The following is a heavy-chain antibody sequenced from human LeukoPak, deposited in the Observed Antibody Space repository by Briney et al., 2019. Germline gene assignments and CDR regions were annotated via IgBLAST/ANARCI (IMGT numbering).Heavy chain of an antibody. CDR3: VRSAFDF. CDR1: GYALTDYF. CDR2: INPNGRTT. J-gene: IGHJ4*02. Sequence: ASVKVSCKASGYALTDYFLHWVRQAPGQGLEWMGWINPNGRTTHYAQKFEGRVIMTRDTSINTAYMELTSLTYDDTAVYYCVRSAFDFWGQGTLVTVSS. V-gene: IGHV1-2*02.